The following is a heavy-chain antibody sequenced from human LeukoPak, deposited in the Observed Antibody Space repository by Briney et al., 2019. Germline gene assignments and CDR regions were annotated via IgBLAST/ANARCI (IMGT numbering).Heavy chain of an antibody. J-gene: IGHJ6*02. D-gene: IGHD6-13*01. V-gene: IGHV1-8*02. CDR3: ARAMYSSSWYLSVYYYYYYGMDV. Sequence: GASVKVSCKASGYIFTDYYIHLVRQAPGQGLEWMGWMNPNSGNTGYAQKFQGRVTMTRNTSISTAYMELSSLRSEDTAVYYCARAMYSSSWYLSVYYYYYYGMDVWGQGTTVTVSS. CDR2: MNPNSGNT. CDR1: GYIFTDYY.